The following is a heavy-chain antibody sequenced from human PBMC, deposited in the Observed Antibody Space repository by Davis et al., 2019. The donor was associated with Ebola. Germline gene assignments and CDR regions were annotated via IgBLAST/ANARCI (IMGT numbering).Heavy chain of an antibody. J-gene: IGHJ6*02. CDR3: ARDRVIVVVMDGMDV. CDR2: ISSDSDYI. Sequence: GESLKISCVASGFTFTTYGMSWVRQAPGKALEWVSSISSDSDYIYYADSAKGRFTISRDNAKNSLYLQMNSLRAEDTAVYYCARDRVIVVVMDGMDVWGQGTTVTVSS. D-gene: IGHD3-22*01. CDR1: GFTFTTYG. V-gene: IGHV3-21*01.